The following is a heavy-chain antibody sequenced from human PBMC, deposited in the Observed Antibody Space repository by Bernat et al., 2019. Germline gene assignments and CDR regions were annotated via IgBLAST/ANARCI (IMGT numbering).Heavy chain of an antibody. Sequence: EVQLVQSGAEVKKPGESLKISCKGSGYSFTSYWIGWVRQMPGKGLEWMGIIYPGDSDTRYSPSFQGQVTISADKSISTAYLQWSSLKASDTAMYYCARSHLDYYDSSGYYLGNWFDPWGQGTLVTVSS. CDR3: ARSHLDYYDSSGYYLGNWFDP. V-gene: IGHV5-51*03. D-gene: IGHD3-22*01. J-gene: IGHJ5*02. CDR1: GYSFTSYW. CDR2: IYPGDSDT.